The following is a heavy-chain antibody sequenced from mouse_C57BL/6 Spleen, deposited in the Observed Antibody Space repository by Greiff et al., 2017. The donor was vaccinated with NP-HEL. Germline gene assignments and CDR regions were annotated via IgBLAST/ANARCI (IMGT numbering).Heavy chain of an antibody. Sequence: VQLQQSGPELVKPGASVKISCKASGYSFTGYYMNWVKQSPEQSLEWIGEINPSTGGTTYNQKFKAKATLTVDKSSSTAYMQLKSLTSEDAAVYYWARGKAGTWYFDVWGTGTTVTVSS. J-gene: IGHJ1*03. CDR1: GYSFTGYY. CDR3: ARGKAGTWYFDV. CDR2: INPSTGGT. D-gene: IGHD4-1*01. V-gene: IGHV1-42*01.